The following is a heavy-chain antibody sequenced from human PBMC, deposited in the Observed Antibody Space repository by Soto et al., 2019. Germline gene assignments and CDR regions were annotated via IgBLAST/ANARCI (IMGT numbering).Heavy chain of an antibody. J-gene: IGHJ5*02. CDR1: GYTYTSYA. Sequence: ASVKVSCKTSGYTYTSYAMHWVRQAPGQRLEWMGWINAGNGNTKYSQKFQGRVTITRDTSASTAYMELSSLRDEDTAVYYCARPKTTVALNWFDPWGQGTLVTVSS. CDR3: ARPKTTVALNWFDP. CDR2: INAGNGNT. V-gene: IGHV1-3*01. D-gene: IGHD4-17*01.